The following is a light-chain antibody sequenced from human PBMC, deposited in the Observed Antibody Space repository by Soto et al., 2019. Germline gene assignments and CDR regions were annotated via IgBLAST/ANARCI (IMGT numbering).Light chain of an antibody. CDR1: SSNIGAGYD. V-gene: IGLV1-40*01. J-gene: IGLJ1*01. Sequence: QSALTQPPSVSGAPGQRVTISCTGSSSNIGAGYDVHWYQQLPGTAPKLLIYGNSNLPSGVPDRFSGSKSGTSASLAITGLQAEDEADYYCQSYRVFGTGTKVTVL. CDR2: GNS. CDR3: QSYRV.